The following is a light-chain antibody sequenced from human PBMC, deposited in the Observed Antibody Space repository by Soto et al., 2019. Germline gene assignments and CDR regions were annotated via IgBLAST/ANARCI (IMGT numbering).Light chain of an antibody. J-gene: IGKJ2*01. CDR2: GAS. CDR3: QQYNSYSYT. CDR1: QSVSSSY. Sequence: EIVLTQSPGTLSLSPGERATFSCRASQSVSSSYIAWYQQKRGQAPRRLIYGASIRATGIPDRFSGSGSGTDFTLTISRLEPEDFATYYCQQYNSYSYTFGQGTKLEIK. V-gene: IGKV3-20*01.